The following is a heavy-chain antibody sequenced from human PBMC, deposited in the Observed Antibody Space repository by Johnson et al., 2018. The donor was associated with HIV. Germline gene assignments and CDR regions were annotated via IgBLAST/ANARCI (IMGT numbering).Heavy chain of an antibody. J-gene: IGHJ3*02. D-gene: IGHD3-10*01. CDR2: IKSKRDGGTP. V-gene: IGHV3-15*01. CDR3: STGISWFGAITFDI. Sequence: VQVVESGGGVVQPGRSLRFSCAASGFTFSSYAMHWVRQAPGKGLEWVGRIKSKRDGGTPDSAAPAQGRFTISSDDSKNTLYLQMNSRKTEDTAVYYCSTGISWFGAITFDIWGQGTMVTVSS. CDR1: GFTFSSYA.